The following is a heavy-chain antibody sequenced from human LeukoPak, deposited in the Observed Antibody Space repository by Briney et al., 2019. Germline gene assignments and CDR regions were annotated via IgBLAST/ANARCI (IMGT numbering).Heavy chain of an antibody. D-gene: IGHD6-19*01. CDR3: ARVQFGIAVAGTGSWFDP. Sequence: GASVKVSCKASGYTFTGYYMHWVRQAPGQGLEWMGWINPNSGGTNYAQKFQGRVTMTRDTSISTAYMELSRLRYDDTAVYYCARVQFGIAVAGTGSWFDPWGQGTLVTVSS. CDR2: INPNSGGT. J-gene: IGHJ5*02. CDR1: GYTFTGYY. V-gene: IGHV1-2*02.